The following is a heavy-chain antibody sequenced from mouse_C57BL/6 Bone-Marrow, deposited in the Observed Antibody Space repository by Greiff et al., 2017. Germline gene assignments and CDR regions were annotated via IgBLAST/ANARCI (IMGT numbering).Heavy chain of an antibody. CDR1: GYTFTSYW. J-gene: IGHJ3*01. CDR2: IDPSDSYT. V-gene: IGHV1-50*01. D-gene: IGHD2-3*01. CDR3: ARWGWSAWFAY. Sequence: QVQLQQPGAELVKPGASVKLSCKASGYTFTSYWMQWVKQRPGQGLEWIGEIDPSDSYTNYNQKFKGKATLTVDTSSSTAYMQLSSLTSEDSAVYYCARWGWSAWFAYWGQGTLVTVSA.